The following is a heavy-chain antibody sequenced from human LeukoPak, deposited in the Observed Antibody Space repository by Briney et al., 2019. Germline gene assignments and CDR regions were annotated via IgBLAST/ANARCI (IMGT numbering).Heavy chain of an antibody. CDR3: ARFGDWYFDL. CDR2: IYYSGST. CDR1: GGSISSSSYY. V-gene: IGHV4-39*07. J-gene: IGHJ2*01. D-gene: IGHD3-16*01. Sequence: SETLSLTCTVSGGSISSSSYYWGWIRQPPGKGLEWIGSIYYSGSTYYNPSLKSRVTISVDTSKNQFSLKLSSVTAVDTAVYYCARFGDWYFDLWGRGTLVTVSS.